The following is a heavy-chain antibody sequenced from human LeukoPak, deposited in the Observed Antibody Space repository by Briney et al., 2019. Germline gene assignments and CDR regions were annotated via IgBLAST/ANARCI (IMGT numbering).Heavy chain of an antibody. CDR1: GGSFSGYY. CDR2: INHSGST. V-gene: IGHV4-34*01. CDR3: ARVSSGTEFGP. Sequence: PSETLSLTCAVYGGSFSGYYWSWIRQPPGKGLEWIGEINHSGSTNYNPSLKSRVTISVDTSKNQFSLKLSSVTAADTAVYYCARVSSGTEFGPWGQGTLVTVSS. D-gene: IGHD1-26*01. J-gene: IGHJ5*02.